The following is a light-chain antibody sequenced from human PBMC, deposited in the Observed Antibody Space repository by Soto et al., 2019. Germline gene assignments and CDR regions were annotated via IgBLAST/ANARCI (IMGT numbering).Light chain of an antibody. J-gene: IGKJ4*01. V-gene: IGKV2-28*01. CDR2: LGS. CDR1: HSLLHSNGYNS. CDR3: MQGVQTPPT. Sequence: DIVMTQSPLSLSVTPGEPASISCRSSHSLLHSNGYNSLDWYLQKPGQSPLLLIYLGSNRATGVPDRFSASGSGTDFTLKISRVEAEDVGVYYCMQGVQTPPTFGGGTKV.